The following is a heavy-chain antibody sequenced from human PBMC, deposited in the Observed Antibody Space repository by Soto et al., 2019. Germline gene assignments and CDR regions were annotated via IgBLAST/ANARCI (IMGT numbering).Heavy chain of an antibody. J-gene: IGHJ4*02. CDR2: ISHSGST. CDR3: AARHFWSRHWTQRRLQY. V-gene: IGHV4-4*02. D-gene: IGHD3-3*02. Sequence: PSETLALTCAVSGYSITSSHWWSWVRQPPGKGLEWIGQISHSGSTNYNPSLTSRVTISVDKSKNHFSLKLTSVTAADTAVYYCAARHFWSRHWTQRRLQYWGQATLVAV. CDR1: GYSITSSHW.